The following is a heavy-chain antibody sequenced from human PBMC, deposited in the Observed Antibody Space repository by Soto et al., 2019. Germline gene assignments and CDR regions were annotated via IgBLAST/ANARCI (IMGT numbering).Heavy chain of an antibody. CDR2: IKSKTDGGTT. Sequence: PGGSLRLSCAASGFTFSNAWMSWVRQAPGKGLEWVGRIKSKTDGGTTDYAAPVKGRFTISRDDSKNTLYLQMNSLKTEDTAVYYCTTDVGYFDWLLYFDYWGQGTLVTVSS. CDR3: TTDVGYFDWLLYFDY. D-gene: IGHD3-9*01. J-gene: IGHJ4*02. CDR1: GFTFSNAW. V-gene: IGHV3-15*01.